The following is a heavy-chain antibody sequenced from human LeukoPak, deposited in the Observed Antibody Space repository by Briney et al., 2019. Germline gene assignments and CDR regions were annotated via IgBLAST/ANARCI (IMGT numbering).Heavy chain of an antibody. Sequence: EASVKVSCKASGYTFTSYDINWVRQATGLGLEWMGWMNPNSGNTGYAQKFQGRVTMTRNTSISTAYMELSSLRSEDTAVYYCARGIRAPYYDFWSGYKYYYYGMDVWGQGTTVTVSS. CDR3: ARGIRAPYYDFWSGYKYYYYGMDV. CDR2: MNPNSGNT. D-gene: IGHD3-3*01. CDR1: GYTFTSYD. V-gene: IGHV1-8*01. J-gene: IGHJ6*02.